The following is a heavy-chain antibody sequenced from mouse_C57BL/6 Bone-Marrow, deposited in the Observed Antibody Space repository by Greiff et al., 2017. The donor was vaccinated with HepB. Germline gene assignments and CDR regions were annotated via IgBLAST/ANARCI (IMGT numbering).Heavy chain of an antibody. CDR2: ISSGGSYT. CDR1: GFTFSSYG. Sequence: EVMLVESGGDLVKPGGSLKLSCAASGFTFSSYGMSWVRQTPDKRLEWVATISSGGSYTYYPDSVKGRFTISRYNAKNTLYLQMSSLKSEDTAMYYCARKDYYSSSWYFDVWGTGTTVTVSS. V-gene: IGHV5-6*02. D-gene: IGHD1-1*01. J-gene: IGHJ1*03. CDR3: ARKDYYSSSWYFDV.